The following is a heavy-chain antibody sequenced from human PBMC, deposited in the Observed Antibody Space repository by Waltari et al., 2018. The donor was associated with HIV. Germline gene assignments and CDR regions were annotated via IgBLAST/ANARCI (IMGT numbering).Heavy chain of an antibody. D-gene: IGHD2-15*01. CDR1: RFSFSDYD. CDR2: ISNDGNDK. Sequence: LVESGGDLVQSGTSLRLYCEASRFSFSDYDMFWVRQAPGKGLEWVAVISNDGNDKKYVDSVKGRFNVSRDNVKNTLYLYMSRLRPEDTAVYYCVRETSGRDAFDIWGLGTQVIVSS. J-gene: IGHJ3*02. CDR3: VRETSGRDAFDI. V-gene: IGHV3-30*15.